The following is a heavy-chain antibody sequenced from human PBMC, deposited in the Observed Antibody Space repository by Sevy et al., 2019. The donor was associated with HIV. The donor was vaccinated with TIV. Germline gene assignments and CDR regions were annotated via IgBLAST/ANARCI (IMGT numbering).Heavy chain of an antibody. CDR1: GGSISAKNYF. V-gene: IGHV4-39*01. Sequence: SETLSLTCTVSGGSISAKNYFWGWIRQPPGKGLEWIGSIYHTGSTYHSPSLQSRVGISVDTSEKLFSVKLSSVTAADTAVYFCARHAFKHGYRPSYFDSWSHGTLVTVSS. D-gene: IGHD5-18*01. CDR3: ARHAFKHGYRPSYFDS. CDR2: IYHTGST. J-gene: IGHJ4*01.